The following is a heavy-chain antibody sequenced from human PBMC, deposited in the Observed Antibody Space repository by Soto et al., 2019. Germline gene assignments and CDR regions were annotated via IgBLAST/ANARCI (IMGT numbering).Heavy chain of an antibody. CDR1: GYSFTNND. CDR2: VISLFGTA. Sequence: SVKVSCKASGYSFTNNDVTWVRQAPGQGLEWMGGVISLFGTANYAHNFKGRVTITADQSTSTAYMELNSLRSDDTAVYYCAREVGYGDFSAALLDWGQGTLVTVSS. V-gene: IGHV1-69*13. CDR3: AREVGYGDFSAALLD. D-gene: IGHD4-17*01. J-gene: IGHJ4*02.